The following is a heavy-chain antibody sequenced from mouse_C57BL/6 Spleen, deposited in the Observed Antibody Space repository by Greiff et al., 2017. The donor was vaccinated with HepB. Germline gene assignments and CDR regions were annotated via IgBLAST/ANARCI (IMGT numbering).Heavy chain of an antibody. Sequence: VQLVESGPELVKPGASVKISCKASGYSFTSYYIHWVKQRPGQGLEWIGWIYPGSGNTKYNEKFKGKATLTADTSSSTAYMQLSSLTSEDSAVYYCARWGYDYDDYAMDYWGQGTSVTVSS. D-gene: IGHD2-4*01. J-gene: IGHJ4*01. CDR2: IYPGSGNT. CDR3: ARWGYDYDDYAMDY. V-gene: IGHV1-66*01. CDR1: GYSFTSYY.